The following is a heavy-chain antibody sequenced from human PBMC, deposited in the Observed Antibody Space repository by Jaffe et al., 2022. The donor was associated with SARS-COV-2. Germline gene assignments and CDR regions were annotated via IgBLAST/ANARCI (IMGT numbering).Heavy chain of an antibody. CDR3: TREEGATLDYYYMDV. CDR2: IRSKAYGGTT. Sequence: EVQLVESGGGLVQPGRSLRLSCTASGFTFGDYAMSWFRQAPGKGLEWVGFIRSKAYGGTTEYAASVKGRFTISRDDSKSIAYLQMNSLKTEDTAVYYCTREEGATLDYYYMDVWGKGTTVTVSS. V-gene: IGHV3-49*03. D-gene: IGHD1-26*01. J-gene: IGHJ6*03. CDR1: GFTFGDYA.